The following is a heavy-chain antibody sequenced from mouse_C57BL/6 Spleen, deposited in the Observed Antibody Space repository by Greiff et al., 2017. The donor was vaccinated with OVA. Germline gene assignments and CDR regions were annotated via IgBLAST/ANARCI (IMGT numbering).Heavy chain of an antibody. CDR3: SREDTRVVANFDY. CDR1: GYTFTSYW. J-gene: IGHJ2*01. D-gene: IGHD1-1*01. Sequence: VQLQQPGAELVKPGSSVKLSCKASGYTFTSYWMHWVKQRPGRGLEWIGSIDPTSGGTKYNQKFKSKATLTVDKPSSTAYMQLSSLTSEDSAVYDGSREDTRVVANFDYWGQGTTLTVSS. CDR2: IDPTSGGT. V-gene: IGHV1-72*01.